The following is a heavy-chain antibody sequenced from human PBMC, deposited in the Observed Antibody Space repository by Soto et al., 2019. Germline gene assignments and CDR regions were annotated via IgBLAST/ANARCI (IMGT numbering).Heavy chain of an antibody. V-gene: IGHV1-69*01. D-gene: IGHD3-3*01. J-gene: IGHJ6*02. CDR3: ARAPPSAIFGVVIDSYYGMDV. CDR1: GGTFSSYA. CDR2: LIPIFGTA. Sequence: QVQLVQSGAEVKKPGSSVKVSCKASGGTFSSYAISWVRQAPGQGLEWMGGLIPIFGTANYAQKFQGRVTITADESTSTAYMELSSLGSEDTAVYYCARAPPSAIFGVVIDSYYGMDVWGHGTTFTVSS.